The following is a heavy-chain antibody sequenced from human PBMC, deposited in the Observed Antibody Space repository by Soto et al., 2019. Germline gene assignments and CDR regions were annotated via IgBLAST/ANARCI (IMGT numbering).Heavy chain of an antibody. V-gene: IGHV4-59*01. J-gene: IGHJ4*02. D-gene: IGHD3-10*01. Sequence: QVQLQESGPGLVKPSETLSLTCTVSGGSISSYYWSWIRQPPGKGLEWIGYIYYSGSTNYNPSPRGRVTMSVDTSKNQFSLKLSSVTAADTAVYHCARVWGYFFASWGQGTLVTFSS. CDR1: GGSISSYY. CDR2: IYYSGST. CDR3: ARVWGYFFAS.